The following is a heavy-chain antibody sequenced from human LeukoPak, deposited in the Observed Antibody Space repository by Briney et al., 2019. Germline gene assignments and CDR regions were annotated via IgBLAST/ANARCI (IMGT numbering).Heavy chain of an antibody. V-gene: IGHV3-53*01. CDR2: IYTGGNT. Sequence: GGSLRLSCAASGFTVDSSYLSWVRQAPGKGLEWVSTIYTGGNTYYAASVKGRFTISRDFSKNTVFLHMNSLRAEDTAMYYCARGDDSGYYDYFDYWGQGALVTVSS. CDR1: GFTVDSSY. J-gene: IGHJ4*02. CDR3: ARGDDSGYYDYFDY. D-gene: IGHD3-22*01.